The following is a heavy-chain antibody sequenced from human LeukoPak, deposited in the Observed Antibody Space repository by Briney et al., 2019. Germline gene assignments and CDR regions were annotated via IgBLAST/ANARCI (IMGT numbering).Heavy chain of an antibody. CDR3: ARGPLRYFDWLLSSEAELDY. CDR2: ISAYNGNT. V-gene: IGHV1-18*01. J-gene: IGHJ4*02. CDR1: GYTFTSYG. D-gene: IGHD3-9*01. Sequence: ASVKVSCKASGYTFTSYGISWVRQAPGQGLEWMGWISAYNGNTNYAQKLQGRVTMTTDTSTSTAYMELSRLRSDDTAVYYCARGPLRYFDWLLSSEAELDYWGQGTLVTVSS.